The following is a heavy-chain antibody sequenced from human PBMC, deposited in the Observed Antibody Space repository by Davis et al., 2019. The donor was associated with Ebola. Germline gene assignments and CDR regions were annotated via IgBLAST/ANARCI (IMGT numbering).Heavy chain of an antibody. Sequence: GESLKISCAASGFTFNSYAMSWVRQAPGRGLEWVSVITGSGDGTYYADSVKGRFTISRDNSNNTVYLQMNSLRAEDTAVYYCAKGRWATVTPWYFDYWGQGTLVTVSS. CDR1: GFTFNSYA. CDR3: AKGRWATVTPWYFDY. D-gene: IGHD4-17*01. J-gene: IGHJ4*02. CDR2: ITGSGDGT. V-gene: IGHV3-23*01.